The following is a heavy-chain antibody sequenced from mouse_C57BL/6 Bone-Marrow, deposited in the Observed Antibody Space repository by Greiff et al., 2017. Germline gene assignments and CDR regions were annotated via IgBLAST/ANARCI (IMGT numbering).Heavy chain of an antibody. CDR2: IDPENGDT. CDR1: GFNIKDDN. CDR3: TRNAY. J-gene: IGHJ3*01. Sequence: VQLKQSGAELVRPGASVKLSCTASGFNIKDDNMHWVKQRHEQGLEWIGWIDPENGDTDYDPKFKGKATITVDQSSNTAYLQLSSLTSEDTAVYYCTRNAYSGQGTLVTVSA. V-gene: IGHV14-4*01.